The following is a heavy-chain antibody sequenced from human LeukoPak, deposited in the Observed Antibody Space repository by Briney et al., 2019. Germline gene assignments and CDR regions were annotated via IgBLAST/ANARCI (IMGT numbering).Heavy chain of an antibody. Sequence: PSETLSLTCAVYGGSFSGYYWSWIRQPPGEGLEWIGEINHSGSTNYNPSLKSRVTISVDTSKNQFSLKLSSVTAADTAVYYCASPGSYSGSYYAHFDYWGQGTLVTVSS. CDR3: ASPGSYSGSYYAHFDY. CDR1: GGSFSGYY. J-gene: IGHJ4*02. CDR2: INHSGST. V-gene: IGHV4-34*01. D-gene: IGHD1-26*01.